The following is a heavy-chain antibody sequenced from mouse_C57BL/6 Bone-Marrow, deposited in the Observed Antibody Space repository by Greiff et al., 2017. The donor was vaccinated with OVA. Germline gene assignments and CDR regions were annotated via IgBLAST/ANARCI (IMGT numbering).Heavy chain of an antibody. CDR1: GYTFTSYW. D-gene: IGHD1-1*01. CDR3: ARNDYGSRGYFDY. J-gene: IGHJ2*01. Sequence: QVQLQQPGTELVKPGASVKLSCKASGYTFTSYWMHWVKQRPGQGLEWIGNINPSNGGTNYNGKFKGKATLTADKSSSTAYMQLSSLTSEDSAVYFCARNDYGSRGYFDYWGQGTTLTVSS. V-gene: IGHV1-53*01. CDR2: INPSNGGT.